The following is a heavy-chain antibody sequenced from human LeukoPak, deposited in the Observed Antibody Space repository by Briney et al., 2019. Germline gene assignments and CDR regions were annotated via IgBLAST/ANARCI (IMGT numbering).Heavy chain of an antibody. CDR3: AKRGVVIRVILVGFHKEAYYFDS. J-gene: IGHJ4*02. CDR1: GITLSNYG. Sequence: PGGSLRLSCAVSGITLSNYGMSWVRQAPGQGLEWVAGISDSGGRTKYADSVKGRFTISRDNAKNTLYLQMNSLRAEDTAVYFCAKRGVVIRVILVGFHKEAYYFDSWGQGALVTVSS. V-gene: IGHV3-23*01. D-gene: IGHD3-22*01. CDR2: ISDSGGRT.